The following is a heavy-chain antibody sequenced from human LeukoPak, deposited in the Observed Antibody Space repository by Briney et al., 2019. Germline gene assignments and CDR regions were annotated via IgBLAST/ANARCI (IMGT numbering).Heavy chain of an antibody. CDR2: ISAYNGNT. J-gene: IGHJ5*02. CDR3: ARGGYYDSSGPLNWFDP. Sequence: VSVKVSCKASGYTFTSYGISWVRQAPGQGLEWMGWISAYNGNTNYAQKLQGRVTMTTDTSTSTAYMELRSLRSDDTAVYYCARGGYYDSSGPLNWFDPWGQGTLVTVSS. CDR1: GYTFTSYG. V-gene: IGHV1-18*01. D-gene: IGHD3-22*01.